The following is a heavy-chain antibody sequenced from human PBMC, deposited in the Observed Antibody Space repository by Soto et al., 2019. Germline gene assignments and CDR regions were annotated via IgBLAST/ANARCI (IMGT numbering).Heavy chain of an antibody. CDR3: ARHHGPTTSENWFDP. CDR2: ISTYSGDT. J-gene: IGHJ5*02. CDR1: GYTFNIFF. V-gene: IGHV1-18*04. D-gene: IGHD5-12*01. Sequence: ASVKVSCKASGYTFNIFFISWVRQAPGQGLEWMGWISTYSGDTKYAQKFQGRVTMTTDTSTTTAYLELRSLGSDDTAVYYCARHHGPTTSENWFDPWGQGTLVTVSS.